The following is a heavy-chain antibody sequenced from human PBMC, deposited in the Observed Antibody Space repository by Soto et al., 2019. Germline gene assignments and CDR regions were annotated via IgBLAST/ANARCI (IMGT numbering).Heavy chain of an antibody. V-gene: IGHV3-23*01. CDR3: AKDPSTGPADY. D-gene: IGHD3-9*01. CDR1: TQYG. J-gene: IGHJ4*02. CDR2: IGPTGNT. Sequence: GGSLRLSCRPFTQYGMSWIRRPPGKGLEWISTIGPTGNTHYADSVAGRFIISRDDSTDILYLQMNSVRVDDTGIYYCAKDPSTGPADYWGQGTQVTVSS.